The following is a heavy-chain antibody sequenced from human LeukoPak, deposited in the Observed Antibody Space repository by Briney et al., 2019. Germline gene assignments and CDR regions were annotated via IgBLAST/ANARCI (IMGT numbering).Heavy chain of an antibody. D-gene: IGHD4-23*01. V-gene: IGHV4-59*01. CDR1: GGSISTFS. CDR2: IYSSTT. Sequence: PSETLSLTCTVSGGSISTFSLIWVRQSPGKGLEWIGSIYSSTTNFNPSFKGRVAMSVDTSKNQFSLRLNSVPTADSAVYYCARDNTVAYGMQFWGQGTLVTVSS. CDR3: ARDNTVAYGMQF. J-gene: IGHJ4*02.